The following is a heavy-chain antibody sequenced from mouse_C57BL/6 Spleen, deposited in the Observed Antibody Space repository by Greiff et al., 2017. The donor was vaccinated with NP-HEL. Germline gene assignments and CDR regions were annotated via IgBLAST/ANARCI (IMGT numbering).Heavy chain of an antibody. CDR2: IYPGDGDT. CDR1: GYAFSSSW. Sequence: QVQLQQSGPELVKPGASVKISCKASGYAFSSSWMNWVKQRPGTGLEWIGRIYPGDGDTNYNGKFKGKATLTADKSSSTAYMQLSSLTSEDSAVYFCARAIYYPYAMDYWGQGTSVTVSS. CDR3: ARAIYYPYAMDY. J-gene: IGHJ4*01. V-gene: IGHV1-82*01. D-gene: IGHD1-1*01.